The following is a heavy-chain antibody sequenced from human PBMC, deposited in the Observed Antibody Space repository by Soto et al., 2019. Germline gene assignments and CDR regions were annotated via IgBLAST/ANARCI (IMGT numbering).Heavy chain of an antibody. CDR3: AKDSGYSGYDVYDYYYGMDV. Sequence: VQLVESGGGVVQPGRSLRLSCAASGFTFSLYGMHWVRQAPGKGLEWVAVTSYDGSNKYYADSVKGRFTISRDNSKNTLYLQMNSLRVEDTAVYDCAKDSGYSGYDVYDYYYGMDVWGQGTTVTVS. J-gene: IGHJ6*02. D-gene: IGHD5-12*01. V-gene: IGHV3-30*18. CDR1: GFTFSLYG. CDR2: TSYDGSNK.